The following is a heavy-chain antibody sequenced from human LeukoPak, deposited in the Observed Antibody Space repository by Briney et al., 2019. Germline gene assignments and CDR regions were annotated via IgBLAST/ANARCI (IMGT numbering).Heavy chain of an antibody. D-gene: IGHD4-11*01. Sequence: SETLSLTCTVSGGSISSGSYYWSWIRQPPGKGLEWIGYIYYSGSTNYNPSLKSRVTISVDTSKNQFSLRLSSVTAADTAVYFRARAFVTVTQAFDYWGQGTLVTVSS. CDR3: ARAFVTVTQAFDY. V-gene: IGHV4-61*01. CDR2: IYYSGST. J-gene: IGHJ4*02. CDR1: GGSISSGSYY.